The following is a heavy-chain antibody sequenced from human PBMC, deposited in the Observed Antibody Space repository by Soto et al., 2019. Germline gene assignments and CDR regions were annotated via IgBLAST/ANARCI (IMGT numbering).Heavy chain of an antibody. J-gene: IGHJ4*02. CDR2: ISAYNGNK. D-gene: IGHD2-15*01. Sequence: ASVKVSCKASGYTFTSYGISWVRQAPGQGLEWMGWISAYNGNKYYADSVKGRFTISRDNSKNTLYLQMNSLRAEDTAVYYCASSGGSYGFDYWGQGTLVTVSS. CDR1: GYTFTSYG. V-gene: IGHV1-18*01. CDR3: ASSGGSYGFDY.